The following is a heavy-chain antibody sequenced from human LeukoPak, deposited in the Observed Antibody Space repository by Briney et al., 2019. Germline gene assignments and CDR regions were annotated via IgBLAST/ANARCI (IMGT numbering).Heavy chain of an antibody. CDR1: GYTFTSYD. J-gene: IGHJ4*02. Sequence: ASVNVSCKASGYTFTSYDMNWVRQAPGQGLEWMGIINPSGDSTSYAQKFQGRVTMTRDTSTSTVYMELSSLRSEDTAVYYCASVLYCGADCYSGRYFFDYWGQGTLVTVSS. D-gene: IGHD2-21*02. CDR2: INPSGDST. V-gene: IGHV1-46*01. CDR3: ASVLYCGADCYSGRYFFDY.